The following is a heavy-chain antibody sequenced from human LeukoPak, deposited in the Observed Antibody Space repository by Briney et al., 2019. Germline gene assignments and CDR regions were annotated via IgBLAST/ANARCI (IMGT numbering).Heavy chain of an antibody. Sequence: SETLSLTCSVSGASITSSSFYWGWVRQSPVKGLEWIGEIYLYGTTNYNPSLKSRVTMSVDRSKNQFSLKLSSVTAADTAVYYCARCYDILSGVGFDYWGQGTRVTVSS. D-gene: IGHD3-9*01. CDR1: GASITSSSFY. CDR2: IYLYGTT. J-gene: IGHJ4*02. CDR3: ARCYDILSGVGFDY. V-gene: IGHV4-39*07.